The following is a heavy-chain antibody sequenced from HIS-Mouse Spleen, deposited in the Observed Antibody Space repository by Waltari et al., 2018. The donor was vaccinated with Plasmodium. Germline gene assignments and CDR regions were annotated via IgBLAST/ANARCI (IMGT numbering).Heavy chain of an antibody. Sequence: QVQLVESGGGVVQPGRSLRLSCAASGFTFSSYGMHWVRQAPGKGLEGLAFISYDGSNKYYADSVKGRFTISRDNSKNTLYLQMNSLRAEDTAVYDCAKEVLGYYDFWSRPDYWGQGTLVTVSS. J-gene: IGHJ4*02. CDR1: GFTFSSYG. D-gene: IGHD3-3*01. CDR2: ISYDGSNK. CDR3: AKEVLGYYDFWSRPDY. V-gene: IGHV3-30*18.